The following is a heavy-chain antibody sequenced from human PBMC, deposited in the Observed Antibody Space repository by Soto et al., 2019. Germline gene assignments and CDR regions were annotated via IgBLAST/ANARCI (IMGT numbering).Heavy chain of an antibody. J-gene: IGHJ3*02. CDR1: GYTFTSYD. V-gene: IGHV1-8*01. Sequence: ASVKVSCKASGYTFTSYDINWVRQATGQGLEWMGWMNTNSGNPGYAQKFQARVTMTRNTSISTAYLELSSLKSEDTAVHYCARGGWRHYDDRIGHHALDIWGQGTMLAVS. CDR2: MNTNSGNP. CDR3: ARGGWRHYDDRIGHHALDI. D-gene: IGHD3-22*01.